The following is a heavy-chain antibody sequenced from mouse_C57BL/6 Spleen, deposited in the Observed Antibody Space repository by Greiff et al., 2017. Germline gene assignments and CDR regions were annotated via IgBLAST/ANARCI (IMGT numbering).Heavy chain of an antibody. J-gene: IGHJ1*03. CDR3: ARHDYGSSYGYFDV. Sequence: EVKLMESGGGLVKPGGSLKLSCAASGFTFSSYTMSWVRQTPEKRLEWVATISGGGGNTYYPDSVKGRFTISRDNAKNTLYLQMSSLRSEDTALYYCARHDYGSSYGYFDVWGTGTTVTVSS. CDR2: ISGGGGNT. D-gene: IGHD1-1*01. V-gene: IGHV5-9*01. CDR1: GFTFSSYT.